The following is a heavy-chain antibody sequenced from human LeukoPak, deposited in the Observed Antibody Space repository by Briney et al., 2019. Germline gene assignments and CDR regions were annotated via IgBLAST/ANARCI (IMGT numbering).Heavy chain of an antibody. V-gene: IGHV5-51*01. CDR3: AKDFSWSYHSSFAK. D-gene: IGHD1-26*01. Sequence: GESLKISCKGCGYTFTNYWIGWVRQMPGKGLEWMGIIYPGDSDTRYSPSFQGHVTISADKSVSTAYLQWSSLKASDTAMYYCAKDFSWSYHSSFAKWGQGTLVTVSS. J-gene: IGHJ4*02. CDR2: IYPGDSDT. CDR1: GYTFTNYW.